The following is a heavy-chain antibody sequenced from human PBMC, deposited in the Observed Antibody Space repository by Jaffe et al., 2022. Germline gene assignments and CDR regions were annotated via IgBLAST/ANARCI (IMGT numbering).Heavy chain of an antibody. CDR1: GFTFSSYG. CDR3: AKVRGVRGVSYFDY. Sequence: QVQLVESGGGVVQPGGSLRLSCAASGFTFSSYGMHWVRQAPGKGLEWVAFIRYDGSNKYYADSVKGRFTISRDNSKNTLYLQMNSLRAEDTAVYYCAKVRGVRGVSYFDYWGQGTLVTVSS. CDR2: IRYDGSNK. J-gene: IGHJ4*02. V-gene: IGHV3-30*02. D-gene: IGHD3-10*01.